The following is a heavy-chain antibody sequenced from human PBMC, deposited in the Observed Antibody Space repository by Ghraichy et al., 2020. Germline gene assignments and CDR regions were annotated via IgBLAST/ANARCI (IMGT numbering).Heavy chain of an antibody. V-gene: IGHV3-11*01. CDR1: GFTFSDYY. Sequence: GESLRLSCAASGFTFSDYYMSWIRQTPWKGLEWVSYISNTYNTINYADSVKGRFTISRDNAKNSLYLQMNSLRAEDTAVYYCTRDRQGHSYASGVDYWGQGTLVTVSS. CDR3: TRDRQGHSYASGVDY. D-gene: IGHD3-16*01. CDR2: ISNTYNTI. J-gene: IGHJ4*02.